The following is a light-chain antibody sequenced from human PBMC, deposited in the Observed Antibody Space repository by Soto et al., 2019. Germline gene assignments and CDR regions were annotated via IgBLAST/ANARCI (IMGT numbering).Light chain of an antibody. CDR1: QSISDY. V-gene: IGKV3-11*01. CDR2: AAS. J-gene: IGKJ1*01. CDR3: QRCSNLPRP. Sequence: EILLTQPPTTLSLSTGESATLSCRASQSISDYLAWYQQKPGQAPRLLIYAASSRATGIPARFSGSGSGTDFTLTISIFEPEDCAVYYCQRCSNLPRPYGQGAKV.